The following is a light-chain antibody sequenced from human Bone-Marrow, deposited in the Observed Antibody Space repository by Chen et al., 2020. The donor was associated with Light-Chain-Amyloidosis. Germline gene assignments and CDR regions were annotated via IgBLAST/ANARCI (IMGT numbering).Light chain of an antibody. Sequence: SYVLTQPSSVSVAPGQTATIACGGNNIGSTSVHWYQPTPGQAPLLVVYDDSDRPSGIPERLSGSNSGNTATLTISRVEAGDEADYYCQVCDRSSDRPVFGGGTKLTVL. CDR1: NIGSTS. V-gene: IGLV3-21*02. J-gene: IGLJ3*02. CDR2: DDS. CDR3: QVCDRSSDRPV.